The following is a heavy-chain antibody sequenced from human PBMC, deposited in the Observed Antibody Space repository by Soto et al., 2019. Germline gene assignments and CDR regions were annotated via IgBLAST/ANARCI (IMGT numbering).Heavy chain of an antibody. J-gene: IGHJ3*02. CDR2: IYYSGTT. Sequence: QVQLQESGPRLVKPSQTLSLTCTVSGGSISSGHYYWSWIRQPPGKGLEWIGYIYYSGTTYYNPSLKSRVYISVDTSKNQFSLKLSYVTAADTAVYYCARAHYESSAFFPGAFDIWGQGTMVTVSS. V-gene: IGHV4-30-4*01. CDR3: ARAHYESSAFFPGAFDI. CDR1: GGSISSGHYY. D-gene: IGHD3-22*01.